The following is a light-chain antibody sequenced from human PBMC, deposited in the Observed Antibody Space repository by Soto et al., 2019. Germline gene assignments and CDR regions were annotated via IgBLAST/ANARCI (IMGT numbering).Light chain of an antibody. J-gene: IGKJ1*01. Sequence: EIVLTQSPGTLSLSPGERATLSCRASQSVYSNYLAWYQQRPGQAPRLLVYGASTRAIGIPDSFSGSGSGTDFTLTISRLEPEDFAVYYCQQYAGSLWTFGQGTKVEIK. CDR1: QSVYSNY. V-gene: IGKV3-20*01. CDR2: GAS. CDR3: QQYAGSLWT.